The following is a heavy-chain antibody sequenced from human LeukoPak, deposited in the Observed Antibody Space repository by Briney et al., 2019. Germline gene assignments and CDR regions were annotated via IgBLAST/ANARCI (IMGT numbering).Heavy chain of an antibody. CDR2: IIPILGIA. Sequence: GASVKVSCKASGGTFSSYAISWVRQAPGQGLEWMGRIIPILGIANYAQKFRGRVTITADKSTSTAYMELSSLRSEDTAVYYCAMREKRSSGWPFDYWGQGTLVTVSS. V-gene: IGHV1-69*04. CDR3: AMREKRSSGWPFDY. J-gene: IGHJ4*02. D-gene: IGHD6-19*01. CDR1: GGTFSSYA.